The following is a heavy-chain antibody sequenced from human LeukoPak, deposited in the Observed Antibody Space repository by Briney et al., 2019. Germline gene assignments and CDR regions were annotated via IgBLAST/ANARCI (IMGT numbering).Heavy chain of an antibody. Sequence: GASVKVSRKASGYTFTGYYMYWVRQAPGQGLEWMGWINPNSGGTNYAQKFQGRVTMTRDTSISTAYMELSRLRSDDTAVYYCARGVVVHGIEAFDIWGQGTMVTVSS. D-gene: IGHD2-15*01. J-gene: IGHJ3*02. V-gene: IGHV1-2*02. CDR1: GYTFTGYY. CDR3: ARGVVVHGIEAFDI. CDR2: INPNSGGT.